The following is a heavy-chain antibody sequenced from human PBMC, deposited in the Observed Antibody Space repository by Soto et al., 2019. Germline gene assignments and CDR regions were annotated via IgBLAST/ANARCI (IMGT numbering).Heavy chain of an antibody. J-gene: IGHJ4*02. V-gene: IGHV3-23*01. Sequence: EVQLLESGGGLVQPGGSLRLSCAASGFTFSSYAMSWVRQAPGKGLEWVSAISGSGGSTYYADSVKGRFTISRDNSKNTLYLQLHSLRAEDTAVYYGAAAPGLSYDVWSGYRFVGYGWGQGTLVTVSS. CDR1: GFTFSSYA. D-gene: IGHD3-3*01. CDR3: AAAPGLSYDVWSGYRFVGYG. CDR2: ISGSGGST.